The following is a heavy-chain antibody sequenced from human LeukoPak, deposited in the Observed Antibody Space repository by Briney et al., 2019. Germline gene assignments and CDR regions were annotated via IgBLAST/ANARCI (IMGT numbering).Heavy chain of an antibody. D-gene: IGHD3-10*01. CDR1: GYNFTTSW. CDR3: ATKVRGGPADC. J-gene: IGHJ4*02. CDR2: IFPGDADT. Sequence: GESLKISCRASGYNFTTSWIGWVRQMPGTGLEWMGIIFPGDADTRYSPSFQGQVTISADKSITTAYLQWSSLKASDTAFYYCATKVRGGPADCWGQGTLVTVSS. V-gene: IGHV5-51*01.